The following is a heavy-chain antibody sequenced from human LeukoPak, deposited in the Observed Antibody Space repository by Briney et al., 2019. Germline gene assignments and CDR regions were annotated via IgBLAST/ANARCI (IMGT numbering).Heavy chain of an antibody. CDR2: KKASWSEK. V-gene: IGHV3-7*01. Sequence: GFLKPFLSSSWFTLSYYWMSWVRQASGKGPEWVANKKASWSEKYYVDSVKGRFTISRDNAKNSLYLQMNTLRAEDTAVYYCAKDQKGYHYYGSVFYYYYMDVWGKGTTVTVSS. J-gene: IGHJ6*03. CDR1: WFTLSYYW. CDR3: AKDQKGYHYYGSVFYYYYMDV. D-gene: IGHD3-10*01.